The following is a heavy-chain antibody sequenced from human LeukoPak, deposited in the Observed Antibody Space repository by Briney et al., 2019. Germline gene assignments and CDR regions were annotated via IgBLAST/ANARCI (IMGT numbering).Heavy chain of an antibody. CDR1: GGSISSGSYS. D-gene: IGHD1-26*01. J-gene: IGHJ4*02. V-gene: IGHV4-39*02. CDR3: ARDLSGFDY. Sequence: SETLSLTCTVSGGSISSGSYSWGWIRQPPGKGLEWIGSIYYSGSAYYNPSLKSRVTISVDTSKNQFSLKLTSVTAADTAVYYCARDLSGFDYWGQGTLVTVSS. CDR2: IYYSGSA.